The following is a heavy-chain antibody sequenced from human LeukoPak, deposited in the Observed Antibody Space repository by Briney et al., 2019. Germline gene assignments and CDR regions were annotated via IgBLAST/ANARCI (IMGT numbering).Heavy chain of an antibody. V-gene: IGHV4-39*02. CDR2: IYIDGIT. J-gene: IGHJ6*02. CDR3: ARLLTRAWEYRYGMDV. CDR1: GGSIRTDGSY. D-gene: IGHD1-26*01. Sequence: ASETLSLTCTVSGGSIRTDGSYWAWLRQPPGKGLEWIGSIYIDGITHYNSSLQSRVTLSIDTSKNHFPLRLTSVTAADTAVFYCARLLTRAWEYRYGMDVWGQGTAVTVSS.